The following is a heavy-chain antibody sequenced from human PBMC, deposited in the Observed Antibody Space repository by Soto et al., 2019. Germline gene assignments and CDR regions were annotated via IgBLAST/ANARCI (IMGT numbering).Heavy chain of an antibody. D-gene: IGHD2-15*01. CDR1: GFTFSNAW. CDR3: TTGERYCSGGSCYPPYYYYGMDV. V-gene: IGHV3-15*07. Sequence: PGGSLRLSCAASGFTFSNAWMNWVRQAPGKGLEWVGRIKSKTDGGTTDYAAPVKGRFTISRDDSKNTLYLQMNSLKTEDTAVYYCTTGERYCSGGSCYPPYYYYGMDVWGQGTTVTVS. CDR2: IKSKTDGGTT. J-gene: IGHJ6*02.